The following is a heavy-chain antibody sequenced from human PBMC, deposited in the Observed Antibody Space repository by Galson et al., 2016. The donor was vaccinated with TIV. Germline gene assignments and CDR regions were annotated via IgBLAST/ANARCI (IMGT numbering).Heavy chain of an antibody. CDR2: ILPTSGTT. D-gene: IGHD3-16*01. Sequence: SVKVSCKASGGTFRNDPINWVRQAPGQGLEWMGGILPTSGTTNYAQRFQGRVSITTDESTSTVYMELSSLTSDDTAVYYCARDIPCGGTCYFFDDWGQGTLVAASS. CDR1: GGTFRNDP. V-gene: IGHV1-69*05. J-gene: IGHJ4*02. CDR3: ARDIPCGGTCYFFDD.